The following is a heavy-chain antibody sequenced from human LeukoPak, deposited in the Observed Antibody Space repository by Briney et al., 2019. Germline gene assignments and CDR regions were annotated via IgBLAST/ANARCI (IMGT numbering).Heavy chain of an antibody. J-gene: IGHJ4*02. CDR2: ISSNGGST. CDR3: ARVYSSGWNRPFDY. Sequence: GGSLRLSCSASGFTFSSYAMHWVRQAPGKGLEYVSAISSNGGSTYYADSVKGRFTISRDNSKNTLYVQMSSLRAEDTAVYYCARVYSSGWNRPFDYWGQGTLVTVSS. D-gene: IGHD6-19*01. CDR1: GFTFSSYA. V-gene: IGHV3-64*05.